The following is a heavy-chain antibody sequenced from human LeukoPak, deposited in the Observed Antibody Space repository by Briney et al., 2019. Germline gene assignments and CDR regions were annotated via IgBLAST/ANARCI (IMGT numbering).Heavy chain of an antibody. CDR3: ARDQYGDYALDY. D-gene: IGHD4-17*01. J-gene: IGHJ4*02. CDR2: ISSISYI. CDR1: GFTFSSYS. Sequence: GGSLRLSCAASGFTFSSYSMNWVRQAPGKGLEWVSSISSISYIYYADSVKGRFTISRDAAKNSLYLQTNSLRAEDTAVYYCARDQYGDYALDYWGQGTLVTVSS. V-gene: IGHV3-21*01.